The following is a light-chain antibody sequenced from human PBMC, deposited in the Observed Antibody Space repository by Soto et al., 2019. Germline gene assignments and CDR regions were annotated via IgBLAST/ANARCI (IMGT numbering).Light chain of an antibody. CDR1: QTVTSGY. Sequence: EIVLTQSPGTLSLSPGERATLSCRASQTVTSGYLAWYQQKPGQAPRLLIYGTRRAPGIPDTFSGSGSGTDFTLTISRLEPEDFAVYYCQQNGSSFLSFGGGTKV. V-gene: IGKV3-20*01. CDR2: GT. CDR3: QQNGSSFLS. J-gene: IGKJ4*01.